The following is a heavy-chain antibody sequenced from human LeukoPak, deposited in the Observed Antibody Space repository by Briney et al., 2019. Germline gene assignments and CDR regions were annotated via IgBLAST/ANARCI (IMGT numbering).Heavy chain of an antibody. CDR3: AKDDDWGRYKH. Sequence: GGSLRLSCAASGFTFSSYAMHWVRQAPGKGLEWVSGISPSGDITYYTDSVRGRFTISRDNFKNTLSLQVNSLRAEDTAMYYCAKDDDWGRYKHWGQGTLVTVSS. CDR1: GFTFSSYA. J-gene: IGHJ1*01. V-gene: IGHV3-23*01. CDR2: ISPSGDIT. D-gene: IGHD3-16*01.